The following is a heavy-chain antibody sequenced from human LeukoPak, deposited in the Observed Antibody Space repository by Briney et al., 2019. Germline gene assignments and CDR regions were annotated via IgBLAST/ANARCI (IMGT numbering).Heavy chain of an antibody. Sequence: GGSLRLSCAASGFTVSSNYMSWVRQAPGKGLEWVSVIYSGGSTYYADSVKGRFTISRDNSKNTLYLQTNSLRAEDTAVYYCARHVGHGGNDFTYRGMDVWGQGTTVTVSS. CDR3: ARHVGHGGNDFTYRGMDV. J-gene: IGHJ6*02. D-gene: IGHD4-23*01. CDR2: IYSGGST. CDR1: GFTVSSNY. V-gene: IGHV3-53*01.